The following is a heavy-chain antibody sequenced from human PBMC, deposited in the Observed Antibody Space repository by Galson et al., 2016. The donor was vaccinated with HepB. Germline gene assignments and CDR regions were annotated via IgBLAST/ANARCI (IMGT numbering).Heavy chain of an antibody. CDR3: ARGTVGYYKGAADD. V-gene: IGHV5-51*03. D-gene: IGHD1-26*01. Sequence: QSGAEVKKPGESLKIFCKGSGYSFTGFWIGWVRQKPGKGLEWMGIIYPGDSETRYSPSFQGQVTMSVDKSINTAYLQWSSLKASDTAIYYCARGTVGYYKGAADDGGQGTLFTVAS. CDR2: IYPGDSET. J-gene: IGHJ4*02. CDR1: GYSFTGFW.